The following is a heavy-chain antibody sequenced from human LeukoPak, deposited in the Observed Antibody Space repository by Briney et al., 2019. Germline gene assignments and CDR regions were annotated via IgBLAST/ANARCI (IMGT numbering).Heavy chain of an antibody. CDR2: IYYSGST. CDR1: GGSISGCY. CDR3: ARDRLRYCSSTSCIDAFDI. D-gene: IGHD2-2*01. V-gene: IGHV4-59*01. J-gene: IGHJ3*02. Sequence: SETLSLTCTVSGGSISGCYWGWIRQPPGKGLEWIGYIYYSGSTNYNPSLKSRVTISVDTSKNQFSLKLSSVTAADTAVYYCARDRLRYCSSTSCIDAFDIWGQGTMVTVSS.